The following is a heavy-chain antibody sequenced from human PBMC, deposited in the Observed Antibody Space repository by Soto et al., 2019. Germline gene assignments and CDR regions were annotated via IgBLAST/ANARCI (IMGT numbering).Heavy chain of an antibody. CDR3: AKHSDRVVGATTSFDY. Sequence: EVQLLESGGGLVQPGGSLRLSCAASGFTFSSYAMSWVRQAPGKGLEWVSAISDRGDYTYYADSVKGRFTISRDNSKNTLYLQMNSLSAEDTALYYCAKHSDRVVGATTSFDYWGQGTLVTVSS. D-gene: IGHD1-26*01. CDR1: GFTFSSYA. CDR2: ISDRGDYT. J-gene: IGHJ4*02. V-gene: IGHV3-23*01.